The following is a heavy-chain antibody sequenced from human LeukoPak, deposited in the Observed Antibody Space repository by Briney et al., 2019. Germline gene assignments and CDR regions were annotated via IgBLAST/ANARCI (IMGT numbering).Heavy chain of an antibody. D-gene: IGHD6-19*01. J-gene: IGHJ4*02. CDR3: ARLSSQWLIDY. V-gene: IGHV4-39*01. Sequence: PSETLSLTCTVSGGSISSNNYYWGWIRQPPGKGLEWIGSLYYSGSTHYTSSLKSRITISVDTSKNQFSLKLRSVTAADTAVYYCARLSSQWLIDYWGQGTLVTVSS. CDR2: LYYSGST. CDR1: GGSISSNNYY.